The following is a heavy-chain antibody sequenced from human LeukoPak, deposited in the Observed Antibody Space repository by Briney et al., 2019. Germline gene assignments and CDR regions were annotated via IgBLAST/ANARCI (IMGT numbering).Heavy chain of an antibody. V-gene: IGHV4-59*12. CDR2: VYYTGST. Sequence: PSETLSLTCTVSGGSISSYYWSWIRQPPGKGLEWIAYVYYTGSTNYNPSLKSRVTMSVDTSKNQFSLKLSSVTAADPAVYYLASIQYYDILTGYYNFWGQGTLVTVSS. D-gene: IGHD3-9*01. J-gene: IGHJ4*02. CDR1: GGSISSYY. CDR3: ASIQYYDILTGYYNF.